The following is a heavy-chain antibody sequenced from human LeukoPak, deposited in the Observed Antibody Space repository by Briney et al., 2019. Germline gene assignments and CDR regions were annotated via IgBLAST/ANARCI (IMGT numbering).Heavy chain of an antibody. J-gene: IGHJ6*02. V-gene: IGHV7-4-1*02. CDR1: GYTFTSYA. Sequence: ASVKVSCKASGYTFTSYAMNWVRQAPGQGLEWMGWINTNTGNPTYAQGFTGRFVSSLDTSVSTAYLQISSLKAEDTAVYYCARDLNCSGGSCYWIRYYYYYGMDVWGQGTTVTVSS. D-gene: IGHD2-15*01. CDR3: ARDLNCSGGSCYWIRYYYYYGMDV. CDR2: INTNTGNP.